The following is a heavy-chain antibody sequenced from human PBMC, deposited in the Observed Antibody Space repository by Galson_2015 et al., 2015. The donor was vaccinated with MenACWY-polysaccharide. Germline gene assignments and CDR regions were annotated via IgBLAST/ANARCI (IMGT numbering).Heavy chain of an antibody. D-gene: IGHD3-22*01. J-gene: IGHJ5*02. CDR3: AREPTYDRSFGWFDP. CDR1: GDSVTSVTYY. CDR2: MSYSGRA. Sequence: SETLSLTCTVSGDSVTSVTYYWGWLRQSPGKGLEWIGYMSYSGRANYNPSLRNRVTISIDTSKNQFSLSLTSVTAADSAMYYCAREPTYDRSFGWFDPWGQGTLVTVSS. V-gene: IGHV4-61*01.